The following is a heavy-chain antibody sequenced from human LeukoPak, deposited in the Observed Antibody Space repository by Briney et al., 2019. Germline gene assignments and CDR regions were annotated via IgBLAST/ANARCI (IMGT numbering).Heavy chain of an antibody. J-gene: IGHJ4*02. CDR2: ISAYNGNT. D-gene: IGHD2-15*01. CDR1: GYTFTSYG. Sequence: ASVKVSCKASGYTFTSYGISWVRQAPGQGLEWMGWISAYNGNTNYAQKLQGRVTMTTDTSTSTAYMELRSLRSDDTAVYYCARGNIVVVVAATDYFDYWGQGTLVTVSS. V-gene: IGHV1-18*01. CDR3: ARGNIVVVVAATDYFDY.